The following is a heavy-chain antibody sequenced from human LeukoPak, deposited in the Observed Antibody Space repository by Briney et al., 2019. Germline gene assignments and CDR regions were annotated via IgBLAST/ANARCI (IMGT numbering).Heavy chain of an antibody. D-gene: IGHD5-24*01. CDR3: ARSSRWLQLGGDY. V-gene: IGHV3-23*01. CDR1: GFTFSSYA. Sequence: GGSLRLSCAASGFTFSSYAMSWVRQAPGKGLEWVSAISGSGGSTYYADSVKGRFTISRDNSKNTLYLQMNSLRAEDTAAYYCARSSRWLQLGGDYWGQGTLVTVSS. J-gene: IGHJ4*02. CDR2: ISGSGGST.